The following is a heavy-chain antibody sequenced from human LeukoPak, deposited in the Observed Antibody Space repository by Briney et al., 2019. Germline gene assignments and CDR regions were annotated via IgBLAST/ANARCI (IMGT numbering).Heavy chain of an antibody. CDR3: ARDWARPPTYSSGWYGEYYFDY. V-gene: IGHV1-18*01. D-gene: IGHD6-19*01. CDR1: GYTFTSYG. Sequence: ASVKVSCKASGYTFTSYGISWVRQAPGQGLEWMGWISAYNGNTNYAQKLQGRATMTTDTSTSTAYMELRSLRSDDTAVYYCARDWARPPTYSSGWYGEYYFDYWGQGTLVTVSS. J-gene: IGHJ4*02. CDR2: ISAYNGNT.